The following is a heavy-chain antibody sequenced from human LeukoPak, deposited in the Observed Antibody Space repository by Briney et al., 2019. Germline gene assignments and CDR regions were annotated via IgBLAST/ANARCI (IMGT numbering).Heavy chain of an antibody. Sequence: GASVKVSCKASGYTFTGYYMHWVRQAPGQGLEWMGWINPNSGGTNYAQKFQGRVTMTGDTSISTAYMELSRLRSDDTAVYYCARVPLTAAGTPLLTYWGQGTLVTVSS. CDR2: INPNSGGT. CDR1: GYTFTGYY. D-gene: IGHD6-13*01. CDR3: ARVPLTAAGTPLLTY. V-gene: IGHV1-2*02. J-gene: IGHJ4*02.